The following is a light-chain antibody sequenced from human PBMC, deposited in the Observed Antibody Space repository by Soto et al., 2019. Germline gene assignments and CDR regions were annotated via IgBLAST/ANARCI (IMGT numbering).Light chain of an antibody. J-gene: IGLJ2*01. V-gene: IGLV3-21*04. CDR1: NIGSKS. CDR3: QGWDSSSDHPYVV. Sequence: SYELTQPPSVSVAPGKTARITCGGNNIGSKSVHWYQQKPGQAPVLVIYYDSDRPSGIPERFSGSNSGNTATLTISRVEAGDEADYYCQGWDSSSDHPYVVFGGGTKLTVL. CDR2: YDS.